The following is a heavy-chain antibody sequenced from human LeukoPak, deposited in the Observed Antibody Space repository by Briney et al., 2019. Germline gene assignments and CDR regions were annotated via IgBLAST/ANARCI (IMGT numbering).Heavy chain of an antibody. CDR3: ARHPTFSLADY. Sequence: GESLKISCKGSGYSFTSYWIGWVRQMPGKGLEWMGIIYPGDSDTRYSPSFQGQVTISADKSNSTAYLQWSSLKASGTAMYYCARHPTFSLADYWGQGTLVTVSS. CDR1: GYSFTSYW. D-gene: IGHD3-16*01. CDR2: IYPGDSDT. J-gene: IGHJ4*02. V-gene: IGHV5-51*01.